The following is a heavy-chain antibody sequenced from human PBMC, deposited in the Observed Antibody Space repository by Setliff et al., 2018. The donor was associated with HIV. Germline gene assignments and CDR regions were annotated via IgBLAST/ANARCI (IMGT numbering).Heavy chain of an antibody. V-gene: IGHV3-74*01. Sequence: GGSLRLSCAASGFTFSSYWMHWVRQAPGKGLVWVSRINSDGSSTSYADSVKGRFTISRDNARNSLFLQMNSLRAADTAVYYCAREAEYDYVWGSLIPDHWGQGTLVTVSS. CDR2: INSDGSST. J-gene: IGHJ5*02. CDR3: AREAEYDYVWGSLIPDH. CDR1: GFTFSSYW. D-gene: IGHD3-16*01.